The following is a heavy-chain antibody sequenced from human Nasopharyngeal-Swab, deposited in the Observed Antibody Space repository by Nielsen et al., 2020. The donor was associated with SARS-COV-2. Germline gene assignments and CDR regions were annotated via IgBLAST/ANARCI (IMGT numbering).Heavy chain of an antibody. CDR1: GGSISSSSYY. J-gene: IGHJ4*02. CDR3: ASLPRIAAAGTGNDY. V-gene: IGHV4-39*01. CDR2: IYYSGST. D-gene: IGHD6-13*01. Sequence: SETLSLTFTVSGGSISSSSYYWGWIRQPPGKGLEWIGSIYYSGSTYYNPSLKSRVTISVDTSKNQFSLKLSSVTAADTAVYYCASLPRIAAAGTGNDYWGQGTLVTVSS.